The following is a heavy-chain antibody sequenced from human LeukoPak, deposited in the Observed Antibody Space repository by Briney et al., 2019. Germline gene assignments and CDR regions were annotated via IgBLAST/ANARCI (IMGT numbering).Heavy chain of an antibody. J-gene: IGHJ6*02. V-gene: IGHV4-59*01. CDR1: GGSISSYY. D-gene: IGHD1-26*01. CDR2: IYYSGST. CDR3: ARDLGGSYHTRPLYYYYYGMDV. Sequence: SETLSLACTVSGGSISSYYWSWIRQPPGKGLEWIGYIYYSGSTNYNPSLKSRVTISVDTSKNQFSLKLSSVTAADTAVYYCARDLGGSYHTRPLYYYYYGMDVWGQGTTVTVSS.